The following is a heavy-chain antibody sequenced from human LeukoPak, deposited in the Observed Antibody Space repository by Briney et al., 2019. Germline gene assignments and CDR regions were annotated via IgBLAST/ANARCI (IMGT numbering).Heavy chain of an antibody. Sequence: PSETLSLTCGVSGYSISSGYYWGWIRQPPGKGLEWSGSVHHSGSTYYNPSLKSRITISVDTSKNHFSLKLSSVTAADTAVYYCASLYGGNSWNFDYWGQGTLVTVSS. CDR3: ASLYGGNSWNFDY. D-gene: IGHD4-23*01. CDR2: VHHSGST. V-gene: IGHV4-38-2*01. CDR1: GYSISSGYY. J-gene: IGHJ4*02.